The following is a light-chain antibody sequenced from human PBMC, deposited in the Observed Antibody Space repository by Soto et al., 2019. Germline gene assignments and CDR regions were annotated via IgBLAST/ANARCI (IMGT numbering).Light chain of an antibody. CDR1: SSDVGDYNY. J-gene: IGLJ2*01. CDR2: EVT. V-gene: IGLV2-14*01. CDR3: SSYPRSSTLVV. Sequence: QSALTQPASVSGSPGQSITISCTGTSSDVGDYNYVSWYQHHPGKAPKVLIYEVTNRPSGVSNRFSGSKSGNTASLTISGLQAEDEAAYYCSSYPRSSTLVVFGGGTKLTVL.